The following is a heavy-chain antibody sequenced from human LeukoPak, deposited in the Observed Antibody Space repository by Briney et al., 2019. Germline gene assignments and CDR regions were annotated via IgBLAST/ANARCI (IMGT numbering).Heavy chain of an antibody. D-gene: IGHD1-26*01. J-gene: IGHJ3*02. CDR3: ARPYSGSARGAFDI. CDR1: GFTFSRYW. V-gene: IGHV3-7*01. Sequence: GGSLRLSCAASGFTFSRYWMSWVRQAPGKGLEWVANIKQDGSEKYYVDSVKGRFTISRDNAKNSLYLQMNSLRAEDTAVYYCARPYSGSARGAFDIWGQGTMATVSS. CDR2: IKQDGSEK.